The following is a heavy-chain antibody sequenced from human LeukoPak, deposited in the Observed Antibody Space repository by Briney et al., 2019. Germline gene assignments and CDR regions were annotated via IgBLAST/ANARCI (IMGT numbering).Heavy chain of an antibody. J-gene: IGHJ4*02. CDR1: GFTFSTYS. CDR2: ISTSSSSI. CDR3: ASFFGSSSPGYFDY. Sequence: PGGSLRLSCAASGFTFSTYSMNWVRQAPGKGLERASSISTSSSSIYYADSVKGRFTISRDNAKSSLYLQMNSLRAEDTAVYYCASFFGSSSPGYFDYWGQGTLVTVSS. D-gene: IGHD6-6*01. V-gene: IGHV3-21*01.